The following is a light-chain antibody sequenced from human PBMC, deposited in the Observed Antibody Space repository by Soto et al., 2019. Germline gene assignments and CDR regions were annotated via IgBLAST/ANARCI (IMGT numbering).Light chain of an antibody. V-gene: IGLV2-14*03. CDR3: SSYRSSITPVV. J-gene: IGLJ2*01. Sequence: QSALTQPASVSGSPGQSITISCTGTSSDVGGYNYVSWYQQHPGKAPKLMIYDVSNRPSGVSNRFSGSKSGNTASLTISGLQPEDEADYHCSSYRSSITPVVFGGGTKLTVL. CDR1: SSDVGGYNY. CDR2: DVS.